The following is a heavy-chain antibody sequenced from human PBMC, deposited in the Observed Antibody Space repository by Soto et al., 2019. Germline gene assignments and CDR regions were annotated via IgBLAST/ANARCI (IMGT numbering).Heavy chain of an antibody. CDR2: IDHSGST. Sequence: SETLSLTCAVYGGSFSGYYWSWIRQPPGKGLEWIGEIDHSGSTNYNPSLKSRVTVSVNTYKNQFSLKLSSVTAADTAVYYCTRRRFGVRGVTIMDFWGPGTTVTVSS. CDR3: TRRRFGVRGVTIMDF. D-gene: IGHD3-10*01. CDR1: GGSFSGYY. V-gene: IGHV4-34*01. J-gene: IGHJ6*02.